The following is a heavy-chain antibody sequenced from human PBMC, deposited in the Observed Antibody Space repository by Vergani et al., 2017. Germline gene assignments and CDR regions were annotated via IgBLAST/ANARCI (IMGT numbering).Heavy chain of an antibody. Sequence: QVQLQQWGAGLLKPSETLSLTCAVYGGSFSGYYWSWIRQPPGKGLEWIGEINHSGSTNYNPSLKSRVTISVDTSKNQFSLKLSSVTAADTAMYYCARGRGYGSGSYYGYYYYYRDVWGKGP. CDR1: GGSFSGYY. CDR3: ARGRGYGSGSYYGYYYYYRDV. CDR2: INHSGST. D-gene: IGHD3-10*01. V-gene: IGHV4-34*01. J-gene: IGHJ6*03.